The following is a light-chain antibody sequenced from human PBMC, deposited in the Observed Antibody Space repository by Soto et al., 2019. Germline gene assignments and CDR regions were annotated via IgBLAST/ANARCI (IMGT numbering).Light chain of an antibody. V-gene: IGKV3-20*01. CDR3: QQLSSYPLT. Sequence: EFVLTQSPGTLSFSPGERATLSCRASQTVRNNYLAWYQQKPGQAPRLLIYDASSRATGIPDRFSGGGSGTDFTLTISRLEPEDFAVYYCQQLSSYPLTFGGGTKVDSK. CDR2: DAS. CDR1: QTVRNNY. J-gene: IGKJ4*01.